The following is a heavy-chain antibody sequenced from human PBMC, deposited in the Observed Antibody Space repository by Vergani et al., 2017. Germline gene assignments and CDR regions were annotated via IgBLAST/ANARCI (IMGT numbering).Heavy chain of an antibody. CDR2: IKQDGSEK. CDR3: AKDLLEDSSGYSLFFDY. V-gene: IGHV3-7*03. CDR1: GFTFSSYW. Sequence: EVQLVESGGGLVQPGGSLRLSCAASGFTFSSYWMSWVRQAPGKGLEWVANIKQDGSEKYYVDSVKGRFTISRDNAKNTLYLQMNSLRAEATAVYYCAKDLLEDSSGYSLFFDYWGQGTLVTVSS. J-gene: IGHJ4*02. D-gene: IGHD3-22*01.